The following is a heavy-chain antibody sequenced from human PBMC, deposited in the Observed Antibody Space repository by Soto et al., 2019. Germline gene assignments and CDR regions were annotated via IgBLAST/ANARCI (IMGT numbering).Heavy chain of an antibody. V-gene: IGHV1-2*02. CDR2: INPSSGGP. CDR1: GYLFTAYY. D-gene: IGHD3-3*01. CDR3: ARDPPRQYDVQSIEDF. Sequence: QVQLVQSGAEVKEPGASVKVSCKTSGYLFTAYYIHWVRQAPGHGLEWMGYINPSSGGPISAQKFQARVTLSRDTSTRTAYMELRNLRSEDTAIYYCARDPPRQYDVQSIEDFWGQGTLVTVSS. J-gene: IGHJ4*02.